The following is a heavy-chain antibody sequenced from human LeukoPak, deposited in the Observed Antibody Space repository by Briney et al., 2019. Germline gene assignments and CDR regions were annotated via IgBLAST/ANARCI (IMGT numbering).Heavy chain of an antibody. D-gene: IGHD1-26*01. CDR2: INPNNGGT. J-gene: IGHJ4*02. CDR1: GYTFTAYY. Sequence: ASVRVSCKASGYTFTAYYIHWVRQAPGQGLKWMGWINPNNGGTHYAQKFPGRVTLTTDSSISTAYMEVRSLRSDDTAVYYCARSSRGDYWGQGTQVTVSS. V-gene: IGHV1-2*02. CDR3: ARSSRGDY.